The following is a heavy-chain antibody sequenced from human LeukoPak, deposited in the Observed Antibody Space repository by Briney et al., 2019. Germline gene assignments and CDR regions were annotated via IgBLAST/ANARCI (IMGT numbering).Heavy chain of an antibody. Sequence: GGSLRLSCAASGFTFSSYSMNWVRQAPGKGLEWVSSISSSSYIYYADSVKGRFTISRDNAKNSLYLQMNSLRAEDTAVYYCASSPLAARPKLDYWGQGTLVTVSS. CDR2: ISSSSYI. CDR1: GFTFSSYS. J-gene: IGHJ4*02. CDR3: ASSPLAARPKLDY. D-gene: IGHD6-6*01. V-gene: IGHV3-21*04.